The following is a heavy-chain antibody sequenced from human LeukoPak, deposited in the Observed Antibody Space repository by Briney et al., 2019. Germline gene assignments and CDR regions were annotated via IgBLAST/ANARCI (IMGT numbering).Heavy chain of an antibody. V-gene: IGHV1-18*01. CDR3: ASSDGKYFQH. J-gene: IGHJ1*01. CDR1: GYTFTSYG. D-gene: IGHD1-1*01. CDR2: ISAYNGNT. Sequence: ASVKVSCKASGYTFTSYGISWVRQAPGQGLEWMGWISAYNGNTNYAQKLQGRVTMTADTYTSTAYMELRSLRSDDTAVYYCASSDGKYFQHWGQGTLVTVSS.